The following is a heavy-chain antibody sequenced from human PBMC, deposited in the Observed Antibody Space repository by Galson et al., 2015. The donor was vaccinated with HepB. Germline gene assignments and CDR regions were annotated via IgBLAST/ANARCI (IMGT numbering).Heavy chain of an antibody. J-gene: IGHJ4*02. CDR3: ARESYDSRGAFDY. CDR2: IKQDGSEK. CDR1: GFTFDDYA. Sequence: SLRLSCAASGFTFDDYAMHWVRQAPGKGLEWVANIKQDGSEKYYVDSVKGRFTISRDNAKNSLYLQMNSLRAEDTAVYYCARESYDSRGAFDYWGQGTLVTVSS. V-gene: IGHV3-7*03. D-gene: IGHD3-22*01.